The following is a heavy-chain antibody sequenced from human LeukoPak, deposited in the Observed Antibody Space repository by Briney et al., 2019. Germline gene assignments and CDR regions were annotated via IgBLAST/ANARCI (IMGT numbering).Heavy chain of an antibody. Sequence: EGSLRLSCAASGFTFSDYYMSWIRQAPGKGLEWVSYISSSGSTIYYADSVKGRFTISRDNAKNSLYLQMNSLRAEDTAVYYCARGGEIVVVITTTPNWFDPWGQGTLVTVSS. CDR1: GFTFSDYY. D-gene: IGHD3-22*01. J-gene: IGHJ5*02. CDR3: ARGGEIVVVITTTPNWFDP. CDR2: ISSSGSTI. V-gene: IGHV3-11*01.